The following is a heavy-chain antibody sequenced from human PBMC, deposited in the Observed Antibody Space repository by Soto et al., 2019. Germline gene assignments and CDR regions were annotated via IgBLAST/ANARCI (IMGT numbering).Heavy chain of an antibody. V-gene: IGHV3-53*05. D-gene: IGHD3-22*01. Sequence: GGSLRLSCAASEFPVSSNYMSWVRQAPGKGLEWVSVIYSGGSTYYADSVKGRFTISRDNSKSTLYLQTNSLRAEDTAIYYCAKQTDYYDSPFDYWGQGTLVTVSS. CDR3: AKQTDYYDSPFDY. CDR1: EFPVSSNY. J-gene: IGHJ4*02. CDR2: IYSGGST.